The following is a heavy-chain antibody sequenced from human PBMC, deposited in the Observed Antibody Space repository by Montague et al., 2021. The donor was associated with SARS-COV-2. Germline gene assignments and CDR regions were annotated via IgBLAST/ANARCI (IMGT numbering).Heavy chain of an antibody. CDR2: IFYSGST. CDR3: ARHLRVGNRWNGFEADY. J-gene: IGHJ4*02. Sequence: SETLPLTCTVSGDSISSTDHYWAWMRQPPGKGLEWIASIFYSGSTYHNPSLKSRVTTSVDTSKNLFSLQLNSVSPADTSVYYCARHLRVGNRWNGFEADYWGQGALVSVSS. V-gene: IGHV4-39*01. D-gene: IGHD1-1*01. CDR1: GDSISSTDHY.